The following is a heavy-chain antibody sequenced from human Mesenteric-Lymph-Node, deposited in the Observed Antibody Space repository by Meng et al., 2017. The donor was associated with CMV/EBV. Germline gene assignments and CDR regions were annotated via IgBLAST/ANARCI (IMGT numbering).Heavy chain of an antibody. CDR2: ISKSGSVI. J-gene: IGHJ4*02. CDR3: ARSRQNDY. CDR1: GFTFSHYE. V-gene: IGHV3-48*03. Sequence: GGSLRLSCAVSGFTFSHYEMNWVRQAPGKGLEWVAFISKSGSVIHYADSVKGRFTISRDNARNSLYLQMNSLRAEDTAVYYCARSRQNDYWGQGTLVTVSS.